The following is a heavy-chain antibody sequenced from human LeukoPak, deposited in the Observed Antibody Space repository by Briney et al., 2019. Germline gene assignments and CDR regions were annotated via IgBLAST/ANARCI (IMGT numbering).Heavy chain of an antibody. Sequence: GGSLRLSCAASGFTFSSYWMHWVRRAPGKGLVWVSRINSDGSSTSYADSVKGRFTISRDNAKNTLYLQMNSLRAEDTAVYYCATMARETPEVSTRDYWGQGTPVTVSS. D-gene: IGHD5/OR15-5a*01. V-gene: IGHV3-74*01. CDR2: INSDGSST. CDR1: GFTFSSYW. CDR3: ATMARETPEVSTRDY. J-gene: IGHJ4*02.